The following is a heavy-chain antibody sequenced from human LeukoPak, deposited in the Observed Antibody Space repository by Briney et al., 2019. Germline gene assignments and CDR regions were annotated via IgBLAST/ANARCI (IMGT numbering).Heavy chain of an antibody. CDR2: INSSGGST. J-gene: IGHJ6*02. CDR1: VFTFSSYA. D-gene: IGHD3-10*01. V-gene: IGHV3-23*01. Sequence: GGSLRLSCASSVFTFSSYARSWVRQDPGKELEWVSAINSSGGSTYYADSVKGRFTISRDNSKNKLYLQMNSLRAEDAAVYYCAKSGYYYGSGSYSLSYYYSGMDVWGQGTTVTVSS. CDR3: AKSGYYYGSGSYSLSYYYSGMDV.